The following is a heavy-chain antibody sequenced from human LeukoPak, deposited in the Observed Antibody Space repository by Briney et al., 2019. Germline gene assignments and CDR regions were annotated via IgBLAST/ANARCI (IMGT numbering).Heavy chain of an antibody. J-gene: IGHJ2*01. CDR3: ARAKSYWYFDL. V-gene: IGHV3-74*01. Sequence: PGGSLRLSCAASGFTFSSYWMHWARQAPGKGLVWVSRINSDGSSTSYADSVKGRFTISRDNAKNTLYLQMNSLRAEDTAVYYCARAKSYWYFDLWGRGTLVTVSS. CDR1: GFTFSSYW. CDR2: INSDGSST.